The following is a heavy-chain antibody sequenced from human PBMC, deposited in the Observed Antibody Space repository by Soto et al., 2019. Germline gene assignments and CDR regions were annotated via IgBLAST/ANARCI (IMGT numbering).Heavy chain of an antibody. CDR3: ARDPCDYVSDCYYYGMDV. Sequence: QVQLVESGGGVVQPGRSLRLSCAASGFTFSSYGMHWVRHAPGKGLEWVAVIWYEGSNKYYADSVKGRFTISRDNSKNTLYLQMNRLRAEDTAVYYCARDPCDYVSDCYYYGMDVWGQGTTVTVSS. V-gene: IGHV3-33*01. J-gene: IGHJ6*02. CDR1: GFTFSSYG. D-gene: IGHD3-16*01. CDR2: IWYEGSNK.